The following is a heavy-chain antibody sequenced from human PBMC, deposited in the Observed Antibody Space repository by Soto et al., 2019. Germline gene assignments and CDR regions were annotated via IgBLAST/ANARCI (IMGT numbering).Heavy chain of an antibody. J-gene: IGHJ4*02. CDR2: IWSEASNK. CDR3: AGDAGAAALYFGY. V-gene: IGHV3-33*01. D-gene: IGHD6-13*01. CDR1: GFTFSSYG. Sequence: QVQLVESGGGVVQPGRSLRLSCAASGFTFSSYGMHLVRQAPGKGLEWVAVIWSEASNKYYADSVKGRFTISRDNSKNTLYLQMNSLRAKDTAVYYWAGDAGAAALYFGYWGQGSLVTVSS.